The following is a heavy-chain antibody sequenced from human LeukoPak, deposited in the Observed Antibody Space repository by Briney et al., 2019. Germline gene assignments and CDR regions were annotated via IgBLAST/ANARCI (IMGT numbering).Heavy chain of an antibody. V-gene: IGHV3-20*04. CDR1: GFTFDDYG. Sequence: GGSLRLSCAASGFTFDDYGMSWVRQAPGKGLEWVSGINWSGGSTGYADSVKGRSTISRDNAKNSLYLQMNSLRAEDTALYYCARVEFGYDLNYYLDYWGQGTLVTVSS. CDR3: ARVEFGYDLNYYLDY. J-gene: IGHJ4*02. CDR2: INWSGGST. D-gene: IGHD3-22*01.